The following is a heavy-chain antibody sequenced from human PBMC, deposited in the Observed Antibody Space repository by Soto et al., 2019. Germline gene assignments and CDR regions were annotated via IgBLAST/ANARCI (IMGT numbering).Heavy chain of an antibody. D-gene: IGHD3-3*01. CDR2: ISGSGGST. CDR3: AKSQAYYDFWSGYYNFDY. Sequence: GGSLRLSCAASGFTFSSYAMSWVRQAPGKGLEWVSAISGSGGSTYYADSVKGRFTISRDNSKNTLYLQMNSLRAEDTAVYYCAKSQAYYDFWSGYYNFDYWGQGTLVTVSS. V-gene: IGHV3-23*01. CDR1: GFTFSSYA. J-gene: IGHJ4*02.